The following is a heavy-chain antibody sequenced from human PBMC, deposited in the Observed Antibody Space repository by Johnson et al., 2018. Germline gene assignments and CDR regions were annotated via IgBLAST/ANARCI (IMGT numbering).Heavy chain of an antibody. CDR3: ARRIFGRYGMDV. V-gene: IGHV3-30*03. CDR2: ISYDGSNK. CDR1: GFTFSSYG. D-gene: IGHD3-3*01. J-gene: IGHJ6*02. Sequence: QVQLVQSGGGLVKPGGSLRLSCAASGFTFSSYGMHWVRQAPGKGLEWVAVISYDGSNKYYADSVKGRFTISRDNSKNTRYLKMNSLRAEDTAGYCCARRIFGRYGMDVWGQGTTVTVSS.